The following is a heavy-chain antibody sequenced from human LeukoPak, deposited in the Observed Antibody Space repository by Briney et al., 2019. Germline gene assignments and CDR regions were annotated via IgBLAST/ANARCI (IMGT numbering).Heavy chain of an antibody. CDR2: ISSSGSTI. V-gene: IGHV3-11*01. Sequence: GGSLRLSCAASGFTFSDYYMSWIRQAPGKGLEWVSYISSSGSTIYHADSVKGRFTISRDNAKNSLYLQMNSLRAEDTAVYYCARDKNYYDSSGYYWGQGTLVTVSS. J-gene: IGHJ4*02. D-gene: IGHD3-22*01. CDR1: GFTFSDYY. CDR3: ARDKNYYDSSGYY.